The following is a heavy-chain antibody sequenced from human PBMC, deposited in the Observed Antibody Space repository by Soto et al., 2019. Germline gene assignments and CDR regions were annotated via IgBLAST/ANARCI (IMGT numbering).Heavy chain of an antibody. CDR1: GGTFSSYA. D-gene: IGHD3-22*01. V-gene: IGHV1-69*13. CDR2: IIPIFGTA. Sequence: SVKVSCKASGGTFSSYAISWVRQAPGQGLEWMGGIIPIFGTANYAQKFQGRVTITADESTSTAYMELSSLRSEDTAVYYCASNQYYYDSSGPPESAFDIWGQGTMVTVSS. J-gene: IGHJ3*02. CDR3: ASNQYYYDSSGPPESAFDI.